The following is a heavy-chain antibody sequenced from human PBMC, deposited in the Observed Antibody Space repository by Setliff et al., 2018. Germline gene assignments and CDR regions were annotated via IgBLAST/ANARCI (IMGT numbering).Heavy chain of an antibody. CDR3: ARTGTTYYYSCMDV. CDR2: VSYGGST. Sequence: SETLSLTCAVSGAAISTYHWSWLRQPPGKGLEWIGYVSYGGSTKYNPSLESRVTISLDTPKNQFSPKLTSVTAADTAVYYCARTGTTYYYSCMDVWGEGTTVTVSS. J-gene: IGHJ6*03. D-gene: IGHD3-16*01. CDR1: GAAISTYH. V-gene: IGHV4-59*08.